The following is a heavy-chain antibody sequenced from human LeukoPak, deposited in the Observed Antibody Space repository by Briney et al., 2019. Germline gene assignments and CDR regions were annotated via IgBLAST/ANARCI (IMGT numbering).Heavy chain of an antibody. CDR3: AKESSSWGYYYGMDV. V-gene: IGHV3-30*18. CDR2: ISYDGSNK. Sequence: GGSLRLSCAASGFTFSSYGMHWVRQAPGKGLEWVAVISYDGSNKYYADSVKGRFTISRDNSKNTLYLQMNSLRAEDTAVYYCAKESSSWGYYYGMDVWGQGTTVTVSS. J-gene: IGHJ6*02. CDR1: GFTFSSYG. D-gene: IGHD6-13*01.